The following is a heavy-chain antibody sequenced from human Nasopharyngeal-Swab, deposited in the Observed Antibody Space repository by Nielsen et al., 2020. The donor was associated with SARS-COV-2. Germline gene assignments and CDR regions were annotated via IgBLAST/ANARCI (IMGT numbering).Heavy chain of an antibody. CDR2: TYYRSQWYS. D-gene: IGHD3-16*01. V-gene: IGHV6-1*01. CDR3: ARDEGAHNS. J-gene: IGHJ4*02. CDR1: GDSVPRTNAA. Sequence: SQTLSLTCAISGDSVPRTNAAWNWIRHSPSRGLEWLGRTYYRSQWYSDYAVSVKSRITINPDTAKNQFSLQLNSVTPEDTAVYYCARDEGAHNSWGQGTLVTVSS.